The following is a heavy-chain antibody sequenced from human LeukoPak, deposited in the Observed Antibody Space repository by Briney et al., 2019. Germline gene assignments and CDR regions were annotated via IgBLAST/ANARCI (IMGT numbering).Heavy chain of an antibody. J-gene: IGHJ4*02. CDR3: RAAADLNDY. V-gene: IGHV3-73*01. CDR1: GFTFSGSA. CDR2: IRSKADSYTT. D-gene: IGHD6-13*01. Sequence: GGSLRLSCAASGFTFSGSAMHWVRQASGKGLEWLGRIRSKADSYTTAYAASVKGRFIVSRDDSKNTAYLQMNSLRTEDTAVYYCRAAADLNDYWGQGTLVTVSS.